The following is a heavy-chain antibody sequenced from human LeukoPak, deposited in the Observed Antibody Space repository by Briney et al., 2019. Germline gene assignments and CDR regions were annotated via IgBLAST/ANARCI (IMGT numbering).Heavy chain of an antibody. D-gene: IGHD2-15*01. CDR2: INSDGSST. V-gene: IGHV3-74*01. CDR1: GFTFSSYW. Sequence: GGSLRLSCAASGFTFSSYWMHWVRQAPGKGLVWVSRINSDGSSTSYADSVKGRFTISRDNAKNTLYLQMNSLRAEDTAVYYCARDPWVGYCSGGSCSRAYWSQGTLVTVSS. J-gene: IGHJ4*02. CDR3: ARDPWVGYCSGGSCSRAY.